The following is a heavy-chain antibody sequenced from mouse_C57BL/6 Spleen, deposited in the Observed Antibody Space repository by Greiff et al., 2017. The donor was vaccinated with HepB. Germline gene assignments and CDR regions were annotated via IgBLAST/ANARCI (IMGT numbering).Heavy chain of an antibody. CDR3: ARSWDEMDY. CDR2: INPGSGGT. V-gene: IGHV1-64*01. J-gene: IGHJ4*01. Sequence: QVQLQQPGAELVKPGASVKLSCKASGYTFTSYWMHWVKQRPGQGLEWIGVINPGSGGTNYNEKFKGKATLTADKSSSTAYMQLSSLTSEDSAVYFCARSWDEMDYWGQGTSVTVSS. CDR1: GYTFTSYW. D-gene: IGHD4-1*01.